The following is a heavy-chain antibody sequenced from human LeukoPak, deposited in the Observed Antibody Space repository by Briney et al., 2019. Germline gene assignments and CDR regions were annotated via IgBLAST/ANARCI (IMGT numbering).Heavy chain of an antibody. V-gene: IGHV4-39*01. CDR2: VYYSGST. CDR1: GGSISRSRYY. J-gene: IGHJ4*02. CDR3: ARLDYGDPYYFDY. Sequence: SGTLSLTCTVSGGSISRSRYYWVWIGQPPGKELEWIGSVYYSGSTSYNQSLKSRVTISVDTSKNQFSLKLRSVTAADTTVYYCARLDYGDPYYFDYWGQGTLVTVSS. D-gene: IGHD4-17*01.